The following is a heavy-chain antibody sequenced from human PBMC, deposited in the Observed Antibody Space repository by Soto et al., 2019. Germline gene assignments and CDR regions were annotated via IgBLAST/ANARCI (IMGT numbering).Heavy chain of an antibody. Sequence: ASVKVSCKASGCTFTSYGMSWVRQAPGQGLEWMGGISAYNGNTNYAQKLQGRVTMTTDTSTSTAFMELRSLRSDDTAVYYCARVMTKCAENWFDPCGQGTLVTVSS. J-gene: IGHJ5*02. CDR3: ARVMTKCAENWFDP. D-gene: IGHD4-17*01. CDR1: GCTFTSYG. V-gene: IGHV1-18*01. CDR2: ISAYNGNT.